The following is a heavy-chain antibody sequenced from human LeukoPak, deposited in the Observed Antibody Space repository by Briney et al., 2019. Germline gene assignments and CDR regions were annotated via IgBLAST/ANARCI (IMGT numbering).Heavy chain of an antibody. CDR1: GGSISSSSYY. CDR2: IYYSGST. V-gene: IGHV4-39*07. J-gene: IGHJ5*02. D-gene: IGHD2-2*01. CDR3: ARGWYQLLYNWFDP. Sequence: SETLSLSCTVSGGSISSSSYYWGWIRQPQGKGLEWIGSIYYSGSTYYNPSLKSRVTISVDTSKNQFSLKLSSVTAADTAVYYCARGWYQLLYNWFDPWGQGTLVTVSS.